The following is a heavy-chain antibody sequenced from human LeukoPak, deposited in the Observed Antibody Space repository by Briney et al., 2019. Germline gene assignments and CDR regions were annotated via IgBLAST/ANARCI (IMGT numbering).Heavy chain of an antibody. J-gene: IGHJ4*02. CDR1: GGSFSGYY. CDR3: ARGALRYFDRFWIDY. D-gene: IGHD3-9*01. CDR2: INHSGST. Sequence: SETLSLTCAVYGGSFSGYYWSWIRQPPGKGLEWIGEINHSGSTNYNPSLKSRVTISVDTSKNQFSLKLSSVTAADTAVYYCARGALRYFDRFWIDYWGQGTLVTVSS. V-gene: IGHV4-34*01.